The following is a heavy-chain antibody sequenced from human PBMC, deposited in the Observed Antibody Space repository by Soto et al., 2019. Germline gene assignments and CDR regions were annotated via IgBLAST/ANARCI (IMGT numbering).Heavy chain of an antibody. J-gene: IGHJ4*02. Sequence: EVQLVESGGGLVKPGGSLRLSCAASGFTFSSYSMNWVRQAPGKGLEWVSSISSSSSYIYYADSVKGRFTISRDNAKHSLYLQMNSLRAEDTAVYYCARGRYYYDSSGYYYVRYWGQGTLGTVSS. CDR2: ISSSSSYI. V-gene: IGHV3-21*01. CDR1: GFTFSSYS. CDR3: ARGRYYYDSSGYYYVRY. D-gene: IGHD3-22*01.